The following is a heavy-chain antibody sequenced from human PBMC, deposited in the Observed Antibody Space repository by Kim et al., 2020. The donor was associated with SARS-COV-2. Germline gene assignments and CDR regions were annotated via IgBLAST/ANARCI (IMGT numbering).Heavy chain of an antibody. CDR3: ARSRRGGYDFWSGYYVGYYYYYGMDV. D-gene: IGHD3-3*01. Sequence: SETLSLTCTVSGGSISSSGYYWGWIRQPPGKGLEWIGSIYYSGSTYYNPSLKRRATISVDTSKNQFSLKLSSVTAADTAVYYCARSRRGGYDFWSGYYVGYYYYYGMDVWGQGTTVTVSS. CDR2: IYYSGST. J-gene: IGHJ6*02. V-gene: IGHV4-39*01. CDR1: GGSISSSGYY.